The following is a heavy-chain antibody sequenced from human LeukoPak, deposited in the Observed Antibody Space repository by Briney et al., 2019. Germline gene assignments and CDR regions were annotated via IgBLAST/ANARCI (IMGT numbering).Heavy chain of an antibody. J-gene: IGHJ4*02. V-gene: IGHV4-39*07. CDR3: ARENIVSTRDFDY. Sequence: SETLSLTCTVSGGSFNTGDYYWAWIRQPPGERLEWIGSLFYSGNMYYNPSLKGRVTISLDTSKTQFSLRLSSVTAADTAVYYCARENIVSTRDFDYWGQGALVTASP. CDR2: LFYSGNM. CDR1: GGSFNTGDYY. D-gene: IGHD5/OR15-5a*01.